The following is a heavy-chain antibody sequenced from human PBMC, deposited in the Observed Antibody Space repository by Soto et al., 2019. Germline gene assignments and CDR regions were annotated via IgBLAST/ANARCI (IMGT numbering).Heavy chain of an antibody. J-gene: IGHJ4*02. CDR2: IRSKANSYAT. CDR3: TRPDGYNYGY. Sequence: EVPLVESGGGLVQPGGSLKLSCAASGFTFSGSAMHWVRQASGKGLEWVGRIRSKANSYATAYAASVKGRFTISRDDSKNTAYLQMNSLKTEDTAVYYCTRPDGYNYGYWGQGTLVTVSS. V-gene: IGHV3-73*02. D-gene: IGHD5-12*01. CDR1: GFTFSGSA.